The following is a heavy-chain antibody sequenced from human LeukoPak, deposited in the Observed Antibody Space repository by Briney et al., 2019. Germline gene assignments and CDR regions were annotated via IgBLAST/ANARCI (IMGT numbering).Heavy chain of an antibody. Sequence: SETLSLTCTVSGGSISSSSYYWGWIRQPPGKGLEWIGSIYYSGSTYYNPSLKSRVTISVDTSKNQFSLKLSSVTAADTAVYYCARAVGYGDFDFDYWGQGTLVTVSS. D-gene: IGHD4-17*01. CDR1: GGSISSSSYY. CDR2: IYYSGST. CDR3: ARAVGYGDFDFDY. V-gene: IGHV4-39*07. J-gene: IGHJ4*02.